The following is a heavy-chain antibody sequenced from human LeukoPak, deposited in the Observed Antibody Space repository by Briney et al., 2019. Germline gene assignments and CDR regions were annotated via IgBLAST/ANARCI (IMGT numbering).Heavy chain of an antibody. Sequence: PSETLSLTCTVSRGSISSYYWSWIRQPPGKGLEWIGYIYYSGSTNYNPSLKSRVTISVDTSKNQFSLKLSSVTAADTAVYYCAREIDCSGGSCYYGMDVWGQGTTVTVSS. CDR2: IYYSGST. CDR3: AREIDCSGGSCYYGMDV. V-gene: IGHV4-59*01. D-gene: IGHD2-15*01. CDR1: RGSISSYY. J-gene: IGHJ6*02.